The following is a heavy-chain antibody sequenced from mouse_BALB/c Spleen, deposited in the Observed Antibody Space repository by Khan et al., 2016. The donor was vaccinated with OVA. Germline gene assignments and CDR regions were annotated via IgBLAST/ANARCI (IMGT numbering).Heavy chain of an antibody. Sequence: QIQLVQSGPELKKPGETVKISCKASGYTFTNYGMNWVKQAPGKGLKWMGWINTYTGEPTYADDFKGRFAFSLETSASTAYLQINNLKNEDTGTHVGARNGHWEFDVWGAGTTVTVSS. J-gene: IGHJ1*01. D-gene: IGHD1-2*01. CDR2: INTYTGEP. V-gene: IGHV9-3-1*01. CDR1: GYTFTNYG. CDR3: ARNGHWEFDV.